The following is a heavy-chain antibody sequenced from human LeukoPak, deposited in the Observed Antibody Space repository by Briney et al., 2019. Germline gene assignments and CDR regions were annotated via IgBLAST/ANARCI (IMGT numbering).Heavy chain of an antibody. CDR3: ARGEVFSGMDV. CDR1: GFTFSSYA. Sequence: GGSLRLSCAASGFTFSSYAMSWVRQAPGKGLEWVSAISGSGGSTYYADSVKGRFTISRDNAKNSLYLQMNSLRAEDTAVYYCARGEVFSGMDVWGQGTTVTVSS. D-gene: IGHD3-16*01. V-gene: IGHV3-23*01. J-gene: IGHJ6*02. CDR2: ISGSGGST.